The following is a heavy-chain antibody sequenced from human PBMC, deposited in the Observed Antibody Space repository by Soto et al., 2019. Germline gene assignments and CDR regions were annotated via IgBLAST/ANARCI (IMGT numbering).Heavy chain of an antibody. J-gene: IGHJ6*03. Sequence: SETLSLTCAVYGGSFSGYYWSWIRQPPGKGLEWIGEINHSGSTNYNPSLKSRVTISVDTSKNQFSLKLSSVTAADTAVYYFARGGRIAAAGTDYYYYYMDVWGKGTTVTVSS. D-gene: IGHD6-13*01. V-gene: IGHV4-34*01. CDR2: INHSGST. CDR1: GGSFSGYY. CDR3: ARGGRIAAAGTDYYYYYMDV.